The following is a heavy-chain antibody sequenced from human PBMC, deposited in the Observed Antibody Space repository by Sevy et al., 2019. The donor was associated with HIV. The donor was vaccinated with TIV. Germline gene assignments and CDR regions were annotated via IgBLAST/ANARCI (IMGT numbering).Heavy chain of an antibody. D-gene: IGHD2-21*02. J-gene: IGHJ4*02. CDR2: ISSSGNSI. CDR3: ARAGGDWDIDY. Sequence: RGSLRLSCVASGFTFDSYAMSWVRQAPGKGLEGVSYISSSGNSIYYADSVKGRFTVSRDNAKNSLYLQMNSLRGEDTAVHYCARAGGDWDIDYWGQGTLVTVSS. V-gene: IGHV3-11*01. CDR1: GFTFDSYA.